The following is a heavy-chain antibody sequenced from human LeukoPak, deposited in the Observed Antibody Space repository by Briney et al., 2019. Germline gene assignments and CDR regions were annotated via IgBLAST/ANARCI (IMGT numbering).Heavy chain of an antibody. CDR2: INPKSGGT. J-gene: IGHJ5*02. D-gene: IGHD6-19*01. V-gene: IGHV1-2*02. CDR3: ARSRYISGWYYDP. Sequence: ASVKVSCKASGYIFTGYHIHWVRQAPGQGFEWMGWINPKSGGTNYAQKFQGRVTMTRDTSTSTAYMELSRLRSDDMAVYYCARSRYISGWYYDPWGQGTLVTVSS. CDR1: GYIFTGYH.